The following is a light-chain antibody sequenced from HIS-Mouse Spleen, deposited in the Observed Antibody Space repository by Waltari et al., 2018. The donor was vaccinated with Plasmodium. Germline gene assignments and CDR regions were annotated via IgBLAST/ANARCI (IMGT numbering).Light chain of an antibody. V-gene: IGKV3-11*01. Sequence: EIVMTQSPATLSLSPGERATLSCRASQSVSSYLAWYQQKPGQVPRLLIYDASNRATGIPARFSGSGSGTDFILTISSLQPDDFATYYCQQYNSYYTFGQGTKLEIK. CDR2: DAS. CDR3: QQYNSYYT. J-gene: IGKJ2*01. CDR1: QSVSSY.